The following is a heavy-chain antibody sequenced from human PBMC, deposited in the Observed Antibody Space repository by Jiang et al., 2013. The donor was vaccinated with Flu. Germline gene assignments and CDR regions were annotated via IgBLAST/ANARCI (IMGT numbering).Heavy chain of an antibody. CDR2: INPSGGYA. Sequence: WVRQAPGQGLEWMGIINPSGGYARYSQKFQGRVTMTRDTSTSTVYMDMSSLRSEDTAVYYCARAAGIIGTTEFDYWGQGALVTVSS. CDR3: ARAAGIIGTTEFDY. V-gene: IGHV1-46*01. D-gene: IGHD1-7*01. J-gene: IGHJ4*02.